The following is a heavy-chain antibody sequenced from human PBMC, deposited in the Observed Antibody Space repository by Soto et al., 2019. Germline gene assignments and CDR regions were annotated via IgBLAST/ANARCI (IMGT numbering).Heavy chain of an antibody. Sequence: GASVKVSCKASGYTFTSYGISWVRQAPGQGLEWMGWISAYNGNTNYAQKLQGRVTMTTDTSTSTAYMELRSLRSDDTAVYYCAREYGVVITLVRYDYWGQGTLVTVSS. CDR2: ISAYNGNT. D-gene: IGHD3-22*01. CDR1: GYTFTSYG. V-gene: IGHV1-18*01. J-gene: IGHJ4*02. CDR3: AREYGVVITLVRYDY.